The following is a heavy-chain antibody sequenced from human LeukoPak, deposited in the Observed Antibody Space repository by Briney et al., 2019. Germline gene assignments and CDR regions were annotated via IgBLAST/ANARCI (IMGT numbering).Heavy chain of an antibody. CDR1: GYTFTSYG. CDR3: ARAPGYYYDSSGYYPNNWFDP. Sequence: ASVNVSCKASGYTFTSYGISWVRQAPGQGLEWMGWISAYNGNTNYAQKLQGRVTMTTDTSTSTAYMELRSLRSDDTAVYYCARAPGYYYDSSGYYPNNWFDPWGQGTLVTVSS. CDR2: ISAYNGNT. J-gene: IGHJ5*02. D-gene: IGHD3-22*01. V-gene: IGHV1-18*01.